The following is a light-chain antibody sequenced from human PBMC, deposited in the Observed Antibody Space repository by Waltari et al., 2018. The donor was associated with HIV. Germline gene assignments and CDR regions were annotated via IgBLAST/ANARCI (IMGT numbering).Light chain of an antibody. V-gene: IGKV4-1*01. CDR3: QQYYSTPYT. Sequence: DIVMTQSLDSLVVSLGERATINCKSSQSVLYSSNNKNYLAWYQQKPGQSPKLLIYCASTRESGVPDRFSGSGSGTDFTLTISSLQAEDVAVYYCQQYYSTPYTFGQGTKLEIK. CDR2: CAS. J-gene: IGKJ2*01. CDR1: QSVLYSSNNKNY.